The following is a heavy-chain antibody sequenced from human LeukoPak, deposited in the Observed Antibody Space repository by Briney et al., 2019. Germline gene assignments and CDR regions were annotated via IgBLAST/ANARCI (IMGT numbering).Heavy chain of an antibody. CDR3: AGAPDYYYYYGMDV. CDR1: GGTFSSYA. CDR2: IIPIFGTA. J-gene: IGHJ6*02. Sequence: ASVKVSCKASGGTFSSYAISWVRQAPGQGLECMGGIIPIFGTANYAQKFQGRVTITADESTSTAYMELSSLRSEDTAVYYCAGAPDYYYYYGMDVWGQGTTVTVSS. V-gene: IGHV1-69*13.